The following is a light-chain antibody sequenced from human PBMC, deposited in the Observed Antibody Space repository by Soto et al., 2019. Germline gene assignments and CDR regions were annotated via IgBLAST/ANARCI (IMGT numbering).Light chain of an antibody. CDR3: QHYNSYSEA. CDR1: QSIRNW. Sequence: RMNQSPSTLPAPVGNRGTITCLASQSIRNWLAWYQQKPGKAPKLLIYDVSSLESGVPSRFSGSGFGTDFTLTISSLQPDEFATYYCQHYNSYSEAFGQGTKVDI. V-gene: IGKV1-5*01. J-gene: IGKJ1*01. CDR2: DVS.